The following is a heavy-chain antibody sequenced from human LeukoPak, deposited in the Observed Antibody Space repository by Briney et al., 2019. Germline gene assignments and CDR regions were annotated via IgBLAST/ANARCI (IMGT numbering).Heavy chain of an antibody. D-gene: IGHD2-2*01. J-gene: IGHJ4*02. V-gene: IGHV1-18*01. Sequence: ASVKVSCKASGYTFTSYGISWVRQAPGQGLEWMGWISAYNGNTNYAQRLQGRVTMTTDTSTSTAYMELRSLRSDDTAVYYCARAGYCSSTSGYYFDYWGQGTLVTVSS. CDR2: ISAYNGNT. CDR1: GYTFTSYG. CDR3: ARAGYCSSTSGYYFDY.